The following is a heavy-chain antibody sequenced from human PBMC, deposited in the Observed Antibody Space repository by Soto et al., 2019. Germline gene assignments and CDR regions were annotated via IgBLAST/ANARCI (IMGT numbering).Heavy chain of an antibody. D-gene: IGHD2-2*02. CDR2: IYHSGST. CDR3: ARAGLYCSSTSCYTDYFDY. J-gene: IGHJ4*02. CDR1: GGSISSGGYS. Sequence: PSETLSLTCAVSGGSISSGGYSWSWIRQPPGKGLEWIGYIYHSGSTYYNPSLKSRVTISVDRSKNQFSLKLSSVTAADTAVYYCARAGLYCSSTSCYTDYFDYWGQGTLVTVSS. V-gene: IGHV4-30-2*01.